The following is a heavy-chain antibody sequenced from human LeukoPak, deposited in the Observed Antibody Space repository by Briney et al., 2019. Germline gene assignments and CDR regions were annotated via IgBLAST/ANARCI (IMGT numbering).Heavy chain of an antibody. CDR1: GFTFRSYW. J-gene: IGHJ5*02. CDR3: ARHSAAYFDP. Sequence: GGSLRLSCAASGFTFRSYWMSWVRQAPGKGLEGVANIKQDGSEKYYVDSVKGRFTISRDNAKNSLNLQMNSLRAEDTAVYYCARHSAAYFDPWGQGTLVTVSS. V-gene: IGHV3-7*01. CDR2: IKQDGSEK. D-gene: IGHD2-2*01.